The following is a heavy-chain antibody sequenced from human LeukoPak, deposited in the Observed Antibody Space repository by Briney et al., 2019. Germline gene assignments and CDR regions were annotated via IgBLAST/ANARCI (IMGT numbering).Heavy chain of an antibody. V-gene: IGHV3-15*01. Sequence: GGSLRLSCAASGFTFSNAWMSWVRQAPGKGLEWVGRIKSKTDGGTTDYAAPVKGRFTISRDDSKNTLYLQMDSLKTEDTAVYYCTTLAARRLFDYWGQGTLVTVSS. D-gene: IGHD6-6*01. CDR1: GFTFSNAW. CDR3: TTLAARRLFDY. CDR2: IKSKTDGGTT. J-gene: IGHJ4*02.